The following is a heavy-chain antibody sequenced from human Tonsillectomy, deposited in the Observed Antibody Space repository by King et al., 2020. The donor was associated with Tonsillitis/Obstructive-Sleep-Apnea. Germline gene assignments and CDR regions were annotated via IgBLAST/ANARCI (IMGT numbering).Heavy chain of an antibody. D-gene: IGHD2-2*01. CDR3: ARAGVECSSTSCYPTYYYYYYYMDV. V-gene: IGHV4-34*01. CDR2: INHSGST. CDR1: GGSFSGYY. J-gene: IGHJ6*03. Sequence: VQLQQWGAGLLKPSETLSLTCAVYGGSFSGYYWSWIRQPPGKGLEWIGEINHSGSTNYNPSLKSRVTISVDTSKNQFSLKLSSVTAADTAVYYCARAGVECSSTSCYPTYYYYYYYMDVWGKGTTVTVSS.